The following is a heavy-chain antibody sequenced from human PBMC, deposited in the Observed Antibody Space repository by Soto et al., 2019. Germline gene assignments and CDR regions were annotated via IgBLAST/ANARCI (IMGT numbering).Heavy chain of an antibody. CDR3: ARDRAIISAPTKEYVFEI. J-gene: IGHJ6*02. CDR2: IYHSGTA. CDR1: GGSMNYYY. V-gene: IGHV4-59*01. Sequence: SETLSLTCTVSGGSMNYYYWSWIRQHPGKGLEWIGYIYHSGTAEYNPSLKSRVTLSVDTSKSQFSLRMSSVTTADTAVYYCARDRAIISAPTKEYVFEIWGQGTTVTVSS. D-gene: IGHD5-12*01.